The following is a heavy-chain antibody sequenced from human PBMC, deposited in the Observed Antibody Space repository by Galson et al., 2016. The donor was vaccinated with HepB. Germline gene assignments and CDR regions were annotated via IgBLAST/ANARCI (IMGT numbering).Heavy chain of an antibody. V-gene: IGHV3-11*01. CDR1: GFIFSDYV. Sequence: SLRLSCAASGFIFSDYVMAWIRQTPGKGLECISYISARSDAIYEADSGEGRFIISRTNAQSSLSLQINSLRAEETGVYYCVRGNYGFDVWGQGTTVTVSS. J-gene: IGHJ6*02. CDR2: ISARSDAI. CDR3: VRGNYGFDV.